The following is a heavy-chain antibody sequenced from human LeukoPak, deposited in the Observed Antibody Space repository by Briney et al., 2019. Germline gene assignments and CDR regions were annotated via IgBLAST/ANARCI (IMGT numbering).Heavy chain of an antibody. Sequence: GASLQISCVASGYTFPTHWIAWVRQMPGKGLEWMGFIYPADSDTRYTPPFQGQVTISVDKSINTAYLQWHSLKASDSAMYYCARGTGLQQIRGFVIWGQGTMVTVSS. J-gene: IGHJ3*02. CDR3: ARGTGLQQIRGFVI. V-gene: IGHV5-51*01. D-gene: IGHD5-24*01. CDR2: IYPADSDT. CDR1: GYTFPTHW.